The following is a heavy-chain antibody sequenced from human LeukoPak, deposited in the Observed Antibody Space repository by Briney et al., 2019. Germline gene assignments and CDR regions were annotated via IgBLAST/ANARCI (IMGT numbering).Heavy chain of an antibody. D-gene: IGHD3-10*01. CDR3: ARVASFYGSGNNWFDP. CDR2: INHSGST. V-gene: IGHV4-34*01. CDR1: GGSFSGYY. J-gene: IGHJ5*02. Sequence: SETLSLTCAVYGGSFSGYYWSWIRQPPGKGLEWIGEINHSGSTNYNPSLKSRVTISVDTSKNQFSLKLSSVTTADTAVYYCARVASFYGSGNNWFDPWGQGTLVTVSS.